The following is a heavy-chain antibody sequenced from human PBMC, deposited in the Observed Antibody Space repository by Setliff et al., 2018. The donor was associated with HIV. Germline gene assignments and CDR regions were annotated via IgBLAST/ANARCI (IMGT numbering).Heavy chain of an antibody. CDR1: GGSISSSGPGYY. CDR3: ARVGYHGSGRYSFDY. Sequence: PSETLSLTCTVSGGSISSSGPGYYWGWIRQPPGKGLEWIGNVYHTGSTYYNPSLKSRVTISVDTSKNQFSLNLSSVTAAETAVYYCARVGYHGSGRYSFDYWGQGTLVTVSS. V-gene: IGHV4-39*07. CDR2: VYHTGST. J-gene: IGHJ4*02. D-gene: IGHD3-10*01.